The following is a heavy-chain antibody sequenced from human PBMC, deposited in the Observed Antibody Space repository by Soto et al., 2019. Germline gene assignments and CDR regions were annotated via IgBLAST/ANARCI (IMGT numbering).Heavy chain of an antibody. CDR2: VSGGSGVT. CDR3: VRATYFSDSSGYTRCFDY. D-gene: IGHD3-22*01. Sequence: EWQLLESGGGLVQPGGSLRLSCAVSGFSFSTYGVTWVRQAPGKGLEWVCGVSGGSGVTHYADSVKGRFTITGDESKNTVYLQMHSLRVEDTAVYYCVRATYFSDSSGYTRCFDYWGQGTLVTVSS. J-gene: IGHJ4*02. CDR1: GFSFSTYG. V-gene: IGHV3-23*01.